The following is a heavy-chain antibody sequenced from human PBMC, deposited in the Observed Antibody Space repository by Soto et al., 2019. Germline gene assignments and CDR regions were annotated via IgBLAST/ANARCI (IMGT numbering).Heavy chain of an antibody. Sequence: ASVKVSCKASGYTFSSYAMHWVRQAPGQRLEWMGWINAGNGNTKYSQKFQGRVTITRDTSASTAYMELSSLRSEDTAVYYCASIDSSGYYRGAFDIWGQGTMVTVSS. J-gene: IGHJ3*02. CDR1: GYTFSSYA. CDR3: ASIDSSGYYRGAFDI. V-gene: IGHV1-3*01. D-gene: IGHD3-22*01. CDR2: INAGNGNT.